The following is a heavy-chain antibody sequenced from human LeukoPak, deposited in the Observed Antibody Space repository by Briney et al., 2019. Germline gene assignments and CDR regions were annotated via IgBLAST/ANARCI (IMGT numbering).Heavy chain of an antibody. J-gene: IGHJ4*02. CDR1: GGTFSSYA. Sequence: SVKVSCKASGGTFSSYAISWVRQAPGQGLEWMGRIIPIFGIANYAQKFQGRVTITADKSTSTAYMKLSSLRSEDTAVYYCARDQDSSSSGDYWGQGTLVTVSS. CDR2: IIPIFGIA. CDR3: ARDQDSSSSGDY. D-gene: IGHD6-13*01. V-gene: IGHV1-69*04.